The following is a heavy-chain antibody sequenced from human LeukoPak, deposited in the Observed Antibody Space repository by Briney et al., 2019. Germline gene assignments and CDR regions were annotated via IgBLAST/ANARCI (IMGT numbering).Heavy chain of an antibody. CDR3: ARYCSGGSCYQSFDC. V-gene: IGHV4-4*07. CDR2: IYTSGST. J-gene: IGHJ4*02. D-gene: IGHD2-15*01. CDR1: GGSISTYS. Sequence: SETLSLTCTVSGGSISTYSWSWIRQPAGKGLEWIGRIYTSGSTNYNPSLKSRVTMSLDTSKNQFSLKLSSVTAADTAAYFCARYCSGGSCYQSFDCWGRGTLVTVSS.